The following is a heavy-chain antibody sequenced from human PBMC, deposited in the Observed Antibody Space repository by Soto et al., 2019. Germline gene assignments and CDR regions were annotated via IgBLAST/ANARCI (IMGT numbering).Heavy chain of an antibody. CDR1: GGSISSGDYY. CDR3: ARDFNWNYDYWFDP. CDR2: IYYSGIT. D-gene: IGHD1-7*01. Sequence: PSETLSLTCTVSGGSISSGDYYWSWIRQPPGKGLEWIGYIYYSGITYYNPSLKSRVTISVDTSKNQFSLKLSSVTAADTAVYYCARDFNWNYDYWFDPWGQGTLVTSPQ. V-gene: IGHV4-30-4*01. J-gene: IGHJ5*02.